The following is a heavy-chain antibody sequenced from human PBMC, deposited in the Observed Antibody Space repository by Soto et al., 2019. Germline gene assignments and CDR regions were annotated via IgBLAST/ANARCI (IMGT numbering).Heavy chain of an antibody. V-gene: IGHV4-30-2*01. Sequence: TLLLTSRIPARSITTVGYSLSRLRQPPAKVVEWIGYIYHSGSTHYHPSLKSRVTISVGRCKNQFSMKLSSVTAADTAVYSCARHPGDCSGSSCYGYYTMDVWGHGSTVTVSS. D-gene: IGHD2-2*01. CDR3: ARHPGDCSGSSCYGYYTMDV. CDR1: ARSITTVGYS. J-gene: IGHJ6*02. CDR2: IYHSGST.